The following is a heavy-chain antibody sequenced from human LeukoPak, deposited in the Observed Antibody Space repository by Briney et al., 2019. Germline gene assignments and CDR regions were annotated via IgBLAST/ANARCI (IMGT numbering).Heavy chain of an antibody. D-gene: IGHD3-10*01. CDR1: GFTFSSYA. J-gene: IGHJ3*02. V-gene: IGHV3-30-3*01. CDR3: ARDRVGGSAFDI. CDR2: ISYDGSDK. Sequence: GGSLRLSCAASGFTFSSYAMHWVRQAPGKGLEWVAVISYDGSDKYYADSVKGRFTISRDNSKNTLYLQMNSLRAEDTAVYYCARDRVGGSAFDIWGQGTMVTVSS.